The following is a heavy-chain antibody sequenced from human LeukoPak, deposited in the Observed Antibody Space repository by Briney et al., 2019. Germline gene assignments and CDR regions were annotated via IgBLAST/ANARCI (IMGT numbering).Heavy chain of an antibody. CDR3: ARGGQADY. CDR1: GYILTSFG. J-gene: IGHJ4*02. CDR2: ITAYNGNT. V-gene: IGHV1-18*01. Sequence: ASVKVSCRTSGYILTSFGISWVRQAPGQGLEWMGWITAYNGNTNYAQKFQDRVTMTTDTSTSTAYMELRSLRSDDTAVYYCARGGQADYWGQGTLVTVSS.